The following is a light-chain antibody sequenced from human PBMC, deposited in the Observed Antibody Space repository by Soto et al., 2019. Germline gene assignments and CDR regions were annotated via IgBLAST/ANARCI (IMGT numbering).Light chain of an antibody. CDR3: QQYGNSPLT. Sequence: EIVLTQSPGTLSLSPGERATLSCRASQSVSSSYLAWYQQKPGQAPRLLIYGASSRATGIPDRFSGSGSGTDFTLTISRLEPEDFAVYYCQQYGNSPLTFDQGTKVELK. CDR1: QSVSSSY. CDR2: GAS. J-gene: IGKJ1*01. V-gene: IGKV3-20*01.